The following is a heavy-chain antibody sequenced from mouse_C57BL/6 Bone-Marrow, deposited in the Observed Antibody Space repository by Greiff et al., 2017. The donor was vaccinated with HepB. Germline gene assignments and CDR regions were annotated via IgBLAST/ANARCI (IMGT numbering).Heavy chain of an antibody. CDR2: IYPRSGNT. Sequence: QVQLQQSGAELARPGASVKLSCKASGYTFTSYGISWVKQRTGQGLEWIGEIYPRSGNTYYNEKFKGKATLTADKSSSTAYMQLSSLTSEDSAVYYCARSGYSNSFAYWGQGTLVTVSA. V-gene: IGHV1-81*01. D-gene: IGHD2-5*01. J-gene: IGHJ3*01. CDR3: ARSGYSNSFAY. CDR1: GYTFTSYG.